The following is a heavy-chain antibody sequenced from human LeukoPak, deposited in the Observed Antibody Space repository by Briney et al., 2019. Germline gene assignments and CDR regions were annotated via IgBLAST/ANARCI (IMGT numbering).Heavy chain of an antibody. J-gene: IGHJ3*02. D-gene: IGHD5-18*01. CDR3: AREKHVDTANAFDI. V-gene: IGHV1-3*01. CDR2: INAGNGNT. Sequence: ASVKVSCKASGYTFTSYAMHWVRQAPGQRLEWMGWINAGNGNTKYSQKFQGRVTITRDTSASTAYMELSSLRSEDTAVYYCAREKHVDTANAFDIWGQGTMVTVSS. CDR1: GYTFTSYA.